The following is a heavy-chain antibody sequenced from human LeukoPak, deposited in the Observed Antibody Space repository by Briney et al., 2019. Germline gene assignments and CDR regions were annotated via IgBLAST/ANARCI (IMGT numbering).Heavy chain of an antibody. CDR2: IYYSGST. Sequence: SETLSLTCTVSGGSISSYYWSWIRQPPGKGLEGIGYIYYSGSTNYNPSLKSRVTISVDTSKNQFSLKLSSVTAADTAVYYCARYDYYGSGSYYHIWNWFDPWGQGTLVTVSS. CDR3: ARYDYYGSGSYYHIWNWFDP. V-gene: IGHV4-59*01. CDR1: GGSISSYY. D-gene: IGHD3-10*01. J-gene: IGHJ5*02.